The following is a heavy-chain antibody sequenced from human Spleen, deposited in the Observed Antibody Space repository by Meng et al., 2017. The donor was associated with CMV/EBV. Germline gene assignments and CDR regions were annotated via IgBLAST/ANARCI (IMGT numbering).Heavy chain of an antibody. D-gene: IGHD2-2*01. CDR3: ARRFSAALHYYYGMDV. CDR2: IYDSGKT. Sequence: GESLKISCAVSGFPVSSHYVTWVRQAPGKGLEWVAVIYDSGKTFYGDSVKGRFTIYRDNSKNTLYLQMDILRSGDTAVYYCARRFSAALHYYYGMDVWGQGTTVTVSS. V-gene: IGHV3-66*03. CDR1: GFPVSSHY. J-gene: IGHJ6*02.